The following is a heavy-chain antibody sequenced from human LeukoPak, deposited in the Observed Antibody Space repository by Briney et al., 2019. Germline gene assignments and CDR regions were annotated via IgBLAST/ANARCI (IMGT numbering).Heavy chain of an antibody. CDR3: ARDFGTTGWRTFDY. Sequence: SQTLSLTCVVSGDSVSSKNGAWNWIRQSPSRGLEWLGRTYYRSEWYNDYAESMEGRMTISQDTSKNQYSLHLNSVTPDDTAVYYCARDFGTTGWRTFDYWGQGTLVTVSS. CDR2: TYYRSEWYN. CDR1: GDSVSSKNGA. J-gene: IGHJ4*02. V-gene: IGHV6-1*01. D-gene: IGHD6-19*01.